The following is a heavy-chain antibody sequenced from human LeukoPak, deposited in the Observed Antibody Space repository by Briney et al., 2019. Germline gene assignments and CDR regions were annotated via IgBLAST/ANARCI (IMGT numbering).Heavy chain of an antibody. J-gene: IGHJ4*02. V-gene: IGHV3-48*01. D-gene: IGHD1-20*01. CDR3: AKAASGNWNDVSDY. CDR1: GFTFSIYG. CDR2: ISTSSVTM. Sequence: SGGSLRLSCAASGFTFSIYGMTWVRQAPGKGLEWVSYISTSSVTMYYADSVRGRFTISRDNAKNSLYLQMNSLRAEDTAVYYCAKAASGNWNDVSDYWGQGTLVTVSS.